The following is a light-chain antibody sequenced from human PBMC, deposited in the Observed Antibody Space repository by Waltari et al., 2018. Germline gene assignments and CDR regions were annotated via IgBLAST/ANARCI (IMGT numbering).Light chain of an antibody. V-gene: IGKV3-15*01. CDR2: GAS. CDR3: PQDSSYPWT. CDR1: QSISSQ. Sequence: EIVMTQSPATLSVSPGERATLSCRASQSISSQLAWYQQKPGQAPRLLIYGASTRATGIPARFSGSGSGTEFTLTISSLQSEDFATYYCPQDSSYPWTFGQGTRVEIK. J-gene: IGKJ1*01.